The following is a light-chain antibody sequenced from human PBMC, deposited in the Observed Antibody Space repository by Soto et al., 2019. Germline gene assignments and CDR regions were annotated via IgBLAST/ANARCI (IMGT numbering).Light chain of an antibody. CDR3: SSYAGSNNFVV. CDR2: EVS. Sequence: QSALTQPPSASGSPGQSVTISCTGTSSDVGGYNYVSWYQQHPGKAPKLMIYEVSKRPSGVPDRFSGSKSGNTASLTVSGLQAEDEADYYGSSYAGSNNFVVFGGGTTLTVL. J-gene: IGLJ2*01. V-gene: IGLV2-8*01. CDR1: SSDVGGYNY.